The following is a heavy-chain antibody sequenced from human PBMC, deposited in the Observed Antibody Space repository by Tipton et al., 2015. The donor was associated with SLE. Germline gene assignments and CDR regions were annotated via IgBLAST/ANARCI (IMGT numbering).Heavy chain of an antibody. CDR3: ARGGWGQGNYYSMDV. J-gene: IGHJ6*03. D-gene: IGHD3-16*01. CDR1: GFKFSSFD. CDR2: IRTTGDT. V-gene: IGHV3-13*01. Sequence: GSLRLSCTASGFKFSSFDLYWFRQRTGEGLEWVSGIRTTGDTYHPDSVKGRFTISRENAKNSLSLQMNSRRVEDTAVYYCARGGWGQGNYYSMDVWGKGTTVTVSS.